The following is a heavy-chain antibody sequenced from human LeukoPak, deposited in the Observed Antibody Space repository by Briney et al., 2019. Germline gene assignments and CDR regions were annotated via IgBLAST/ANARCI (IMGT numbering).Heavy chain of an antibody. CDR2: IYYSGST. CDR3: ARHWRTGRYDWFDP. CDR1: GGSISSYY. D-gene: IGHD1-14*01. Sequence: SETLSLTCTVSGGSISSYYWCWIRQPPGKGLEWIGYIYYSGSTNYNPSLKSRVTISVDTSKNHFSLKLSSVTAADTAVYYCARHWRTGRYDWFDPWGQGTLVTVSS. V-gene: IGHV4-59*08. J-gene: IGHJ5*02.